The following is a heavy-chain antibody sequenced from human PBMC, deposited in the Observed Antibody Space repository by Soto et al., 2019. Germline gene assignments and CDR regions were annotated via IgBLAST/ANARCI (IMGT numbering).Heavy chain of an antibody. CDR1: GFTVSSNY. CDR2: IYSGGST. V-gene: IGHV3-66*01. CDR3: ARVYRRPCAYYNHYYLDV. J-gene: IGHJ6*03. Sequence: GGSLRLSCAASGFTVSSNYMSWVLQAPGKGMEWVSVIYSGGSTYYADSVKGRFTISRDNSKNTLYLQMNSLRAEDTAVYYCARVYRRPCAYYNHYYLDVCGKGTTVTVSS. D-gene: IGHD2-2*02.